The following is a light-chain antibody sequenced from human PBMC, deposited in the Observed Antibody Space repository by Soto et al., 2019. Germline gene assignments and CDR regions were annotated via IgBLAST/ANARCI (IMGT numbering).Light chain of an antibody. J-gene: IGLJ2*01. CDR2: DVS. CDR3: CSYACSHFL. CDR1: SSDVGGYNY. Sequence: QSALTQPRSVSGSPGQSVTISCTGTSSDVGGYNYVSWYQQHPGKAPKLMIYDVSQRPSGVPDRFSGSKSGNTASLTISGLQAEDEADYYCCSYACSHFLFGGGTKLTVL. V-gene: IGLV2-11*01.